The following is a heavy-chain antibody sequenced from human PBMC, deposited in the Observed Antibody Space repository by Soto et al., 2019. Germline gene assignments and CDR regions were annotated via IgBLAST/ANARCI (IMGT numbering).Heavy chain of an antibody. J-gene: IGHJ4*02. CDR2: ISSSSSTI. CDR1: GFTFSSYS. D-gene: IGHD6-19*01. CDR3: ARDPYSSGWYRTDY. Sequence: GGSLRLSCAASGFTFSSYSMNWVRQAPGKGLEWVSYISSSSSTIYYADSVKGRFTISRDNAKNSLYLQMNSLRAEDTAVYYCARDPYSSGWYRTDYWGQGTLVTVSS. V-gene: IGHV3-48*01.